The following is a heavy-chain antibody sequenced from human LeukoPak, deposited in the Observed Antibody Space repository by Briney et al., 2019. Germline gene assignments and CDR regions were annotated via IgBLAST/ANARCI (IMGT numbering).Heavy chain of an antibody. D-gene: IGHD2-21*01. CDR1: GFAASGNY. CDR3: VTDLVIKGYFDY. V-gene: IGHV3-15*01. CDR2: IRRKTDGETT. J-gene: IGHJ4*02. Sequence: GGSLRLSCAASGFAASGNYMSWVRQVPGKGLEWVGRIRRKTDGETTDHAAPVKGRFTISRDDSKNTLYLQMNSLKTEDTAVYYCVTDLVIKGYFDYWGQGALVTVSS.